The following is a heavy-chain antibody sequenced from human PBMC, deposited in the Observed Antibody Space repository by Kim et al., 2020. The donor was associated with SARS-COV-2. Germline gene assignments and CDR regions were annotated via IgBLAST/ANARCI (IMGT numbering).Heavy chain of an antibody. CDR2: INPKTGKP. D-gene: IGHD2-8*01. Sequence: ASVKVSCKASGYTFSTYAIDWVRQAPGQGPECMGWINPKTGKPTYAQGFTGRFVFSLDTSVSTAYLQISNLRAEDTAVYYCARDTSGVYDPFDYWGQGTLITVSS. J-gene: IGHJ4*02. CDR1: GYTFSTYA. V-gene: IGHV7-4-1*02. CDR3: ARDTSGVYDPFDY.